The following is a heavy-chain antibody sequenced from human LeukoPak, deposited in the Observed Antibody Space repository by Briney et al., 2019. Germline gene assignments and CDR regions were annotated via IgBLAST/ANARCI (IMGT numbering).Heavy chain of an antibody. D-gene: IGHD2-15*01. CDR1: GGTFSSYA. CDR3: ARVSSPPPDYYYYYMDV. CDR2: IIPIFGTA. J-gene: IGHJ6*03. V-gene: IGHV1-69*13. Sequence: SVKVSCKASGGTFSSYAISWVRQAPGQGLEWMGGIIPIFGTANYAQKFQGRVTITADESPSTAYMELSSLRSEDTAVYYCARVSSPPPDYYYYYMDVWGKGTTVTVSS.